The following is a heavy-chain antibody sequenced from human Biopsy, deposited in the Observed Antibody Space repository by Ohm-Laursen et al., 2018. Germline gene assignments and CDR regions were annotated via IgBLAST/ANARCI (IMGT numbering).Heavy chain of an antibody. CDR3: GRNTGWYGDLYYFDY. CDR2: INPSGSTT. D-gene: IGHD6-19*01. J-gene: IGHJ4*02. Sequence: ASVKASCKASGYSFTSYYMHWVRQAPGQGLEWMGMINPSGSTTSYPQIFQGRVTMTRDTSKSTVYMELSSLRSADTAVYFCGRNTGWYGDLYYFDYWGQGTLVTVSS. V-gene: IGHV1-46*01. CDR1: GYSFTSYY.